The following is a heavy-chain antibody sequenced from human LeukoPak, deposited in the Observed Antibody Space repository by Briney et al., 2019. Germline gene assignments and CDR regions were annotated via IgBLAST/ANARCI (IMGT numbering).Heavy chain of an antibody. Sequence: PGGSLRLSCAASGFTFSNYAMNWVRQAPGKGLEWVSAISGSGNTHYVDSVNGRFTISRDNSKNTLYLQMNSLRAEDTAVYYCARDSGSYSYYYYGMDVWGQGTTVTVSS. CDR2: ISGSGNT. CDR1: GFTFSNYA. V-gene: IGHV3-23*01. D-gene: IGHD1-26*01. J-gene: IGHJ6*02. CDR3: ARDSGSYSYYYYGMDV.